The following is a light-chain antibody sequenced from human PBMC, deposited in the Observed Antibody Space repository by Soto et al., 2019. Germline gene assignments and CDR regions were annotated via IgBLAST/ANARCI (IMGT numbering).Light chain of an antibody. CDR2: GAS. Sequence: EIVLTQSPGTLSLSPGERATLSCRASQSVSSSYLAWYQQKPGQAPRLLIYGASSRATGIPDRFSGSGYGPDFTLTISRLEPEDFAVYYCQQYDTSLWTFGQGTKVEIK. CDR1: QSVSSSY. V-gene: IGKV3-20*01. CDR3: QQYDTSLWT. J-gene: IGKJ1*01.